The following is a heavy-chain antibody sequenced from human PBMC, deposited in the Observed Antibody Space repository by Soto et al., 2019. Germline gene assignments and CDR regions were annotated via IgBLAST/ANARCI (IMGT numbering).Heavy chain of an antibody. CDR2: ISYDGSNK. V-gene: IGHV3-30*18. D-gene: IGHD6-6*01. Sequence: QVQLVESGGGVVQPGRSLRLSCAASGFTFSSYGMHWVRQAPGKGLEWVAVISYDGSNKYYADSVKGRFTITRDNSKNALYQQMNSLRAEDTAVYYCAKDLESSASRIYYYYYGMDVWGQGTTGTVSS. J-gene: IGHJ6*02. CDR3: AKDLESSASRIYYYYYGMDV. CDR1: GFTFSSYG.